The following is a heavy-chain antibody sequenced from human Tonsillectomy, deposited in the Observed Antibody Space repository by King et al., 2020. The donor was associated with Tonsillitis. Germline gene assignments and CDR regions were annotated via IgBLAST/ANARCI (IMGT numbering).Heavy chain of an antibody. V-gene: IGHV3-7*03. Sequence: VQLVESGGGLVQPGGSLRLSCAVSGFSFSANWMTWVRQTPNKGLEWVANIKEDGSEKYYVDSVKGRFTISRDNAKNSVYLKMNSLRAEDTAVYYCATLCESSGYLPSHYWGQGTLVTVSS. J-gene: IGHJ4*02. CDR2: IKEDGSEK. CDR1: GFSFSANW. CDR3: ATLCESSGYLPSHY. D-gene: IGHD3-22*01.